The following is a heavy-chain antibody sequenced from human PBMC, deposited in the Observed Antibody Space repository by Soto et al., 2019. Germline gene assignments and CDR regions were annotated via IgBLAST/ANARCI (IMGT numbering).Heavy chain of an antibody. Sequence: GGSLRLSCAVSGFTVNYNYMSWVRQAPRKGLEWVSVIYSGGTTNYADSVKGRFTISRDNSKNTLYLQMNSLRAEDTAVYYCAKAELKYSGSYYQDVFDYWGQGTLVTVSS. V-gene: IGHV3-66*01. J-gene: IGHJ4*02. CDR1: GFTVNYNY. CDR3: AKAELKYSGSYYQDVFDY. CDR2: IYSGGTT. D-gene: IGHD1-26*01.